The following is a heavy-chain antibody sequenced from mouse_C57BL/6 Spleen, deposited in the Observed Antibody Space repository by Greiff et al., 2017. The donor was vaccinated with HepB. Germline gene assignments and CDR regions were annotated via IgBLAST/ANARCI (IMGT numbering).Heavy chain of an antibody. CDR1: GYTFTSYW. V-gene: IGHV1-55*01. Sequence: QVQLQQPGAELVKPGASVKMSCKASGYTFTSYWITWVKQRPGQGLEWIGDIYPGSGSTNYNEKFKSKATLTVDTSSSTAYMQLSSLTSEDSAVYYCAREKDDGSSYHYYAMDYWGQGTSVTVSS. CDR2: IYPGSGST. D-gene: IGHD1-1*01. J-gene: IGHJ4*01. CDR3: AREKDDGSSYHYYAMDY.